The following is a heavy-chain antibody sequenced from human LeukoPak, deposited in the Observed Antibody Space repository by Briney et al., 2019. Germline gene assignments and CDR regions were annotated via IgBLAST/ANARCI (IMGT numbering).Heavy chain of an antibody. J-gene: IGHJ5*02. Sequence: PGGSLRLSCAASGFTFSSYAMSWVRQAPGKGLEWVSAISGSGGSTYYADSVKGRFTISRDNSKNTLYLQMNSLRAEDTAVYYCAKHPSGSYYGWLDPWGQGTLVTVSS. CDR1: GFTFSSYA. CDR2: ISGSGGST. CDR3: AKHPSGSYYGWLDP. D-gene: IGHD1-26*01. V-gene: IGHV3-23*01.